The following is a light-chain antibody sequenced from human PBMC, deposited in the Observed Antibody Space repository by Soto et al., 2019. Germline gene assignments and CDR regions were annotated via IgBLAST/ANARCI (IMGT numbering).Light chain of an antibody. V-gene: IGKV1-39*01. Sequence: DIQMTQSPSSLSASVGDRVTITCRASQSSSSYLNWYQQKPGKAPKRLIYTASSLQSGVPSMFSGSGSGTDFTLNISRLQPEDFATYDCHQCDRSGPCGQGTKVEIK. CDR2: TAS. CDR3: HQCDRSGP. J-gene: IGKJ1*01. CDR1: QSSSSY.